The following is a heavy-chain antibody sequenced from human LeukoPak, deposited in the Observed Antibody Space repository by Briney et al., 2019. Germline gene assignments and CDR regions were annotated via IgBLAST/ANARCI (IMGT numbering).Heavy chain of an antibody. D-gene: IGHD3-10*01. J-gene: IGHJ4*02. CDR1: GFTFSSYA. Sequence: GGSLRLSCAASGFTFSSYAMSWVRQAREKGLEWVSAISGSGGSTYYADSVKGRFAISRDNSKNTLYPQMNSLRAEDTAVYYCAKPAFGELPDYWGQGTLVTVSS. V-gene: IGHV3-23*01. CDR2: ISGSGGST. CDR3: AKPAFGELPDY.